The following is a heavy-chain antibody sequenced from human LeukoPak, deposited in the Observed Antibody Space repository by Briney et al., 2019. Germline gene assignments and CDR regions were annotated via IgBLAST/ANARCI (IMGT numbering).Heavy chain of an antibody. CDR3: ARKLRLGGNWFDP. Sequence: ASVKVSCKTSGGTFTSYAITWVRQAPGQGLEWMGKIIPISGTTNYAQKFQGRVTFTADESTSTAYMELSSLRSEDTALYYCARKLRLGGNWFDPWGQGTLVTVSS. J-gene: IGHJ5*02. CDR1: GGTFTSYA. V-gene: IGHV1-69*13. CDR2: IIPISGTT. D-gene: IGHD1-26*01.